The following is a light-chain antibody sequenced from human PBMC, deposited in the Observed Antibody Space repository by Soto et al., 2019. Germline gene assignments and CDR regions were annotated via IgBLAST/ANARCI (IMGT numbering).Light chain of an antibody. Sequence: EIVLTQSPATLSLSPGERATLSCRASQSVSSYLAGYHQKPGQAPRLLLYDASNRATGIPARFSGSGSGTDFTLTIRRLEPEDFGVYYCQQRKTFGQGTKLEIK. CDR2: DAS. J-gene: IGKJ2*01. CDR1: QSVSSY. V-gene: IGKV3-11*01. CDR3: QQRKT.